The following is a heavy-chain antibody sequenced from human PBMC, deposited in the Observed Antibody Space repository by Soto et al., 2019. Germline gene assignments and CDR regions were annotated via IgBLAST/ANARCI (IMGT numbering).Heavy chain of an antibody. CDR2: IYYSGST. Sequence: SETLSLTCTVSGGSISSSSYYWGWIRQPPGKGLEWIGSIYYSGSTYYTPSLKSRVTISVDTSKNQFSLKLSTLTAADTAVYYCARLDNGDYFDYWGQGTLVTVSS. D-gene: IGHD2-2*03. CDR1: GGSISSSSYY. J-gene: IGHJ4*02. V-gene: IGHV4-39*01. CDR3: ARLDNGDYFDY.